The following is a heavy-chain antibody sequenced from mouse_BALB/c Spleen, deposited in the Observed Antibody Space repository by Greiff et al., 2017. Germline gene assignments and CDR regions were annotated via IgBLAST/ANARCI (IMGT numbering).Heavy chain of an antibody. CDR2: ISSGGST. D-gene: IGHD1-1*01. Sequence: EVKLMESGGGLVKPGGSLKLSCAASGFTFSSYSMSWVRQTPEKRLEWVASISSGGSTYYPDSVKGRFTISRDNARNILYLQMSSLRSEDTAMYYCARGIYYYGYWYFDVWGAGTTVTVSS. CDR1: GFTFSSYS. V-gene: IGHV5-6-5*01. CDR3: ARGIYYYGYWYFDV. J-gene: IGHJ1*01.